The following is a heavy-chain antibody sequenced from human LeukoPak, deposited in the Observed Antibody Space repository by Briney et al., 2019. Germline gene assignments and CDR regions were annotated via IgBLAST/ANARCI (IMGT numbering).Heavy chain of an antibody. CDR3: ATISGNIAAADKYYFDY. Sequence: GGSLRLSCAASGFTFSYYSMNWVRQAPGKGLEWVSSISSSSSYIYYADSVKGRFTISRDNARKSLYLQMNSLRAEDTAVYYCATISGNIAAADKYYFDYWGQGTLVTVSS. J-gene: IGHJ4*02. CDR1: GFTFSYYS. V-gene: IGHV3-21*01. D-gene: IGHD6-13*01. CDR2: ISSSSSYI.